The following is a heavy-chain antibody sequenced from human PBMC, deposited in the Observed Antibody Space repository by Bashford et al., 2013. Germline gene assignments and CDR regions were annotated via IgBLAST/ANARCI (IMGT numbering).Heavy chain of an antibody. J-gene: IGHJ4*02. CDR2: ISSSSSYI. Sequence: VRQAPGKGLEWVSSISSSSSYIYYADSVKGRFTISRDNAKNSLYLQMNSLRAEDTAVYYCARAFFSFPYCTNGVCTLDYWGQGTLVTVSS. CDR3: ARAFFSFPYCTNGVCTLDY. V-gene: IGHV3-21*01. D-gene: IGHD2-8*01.